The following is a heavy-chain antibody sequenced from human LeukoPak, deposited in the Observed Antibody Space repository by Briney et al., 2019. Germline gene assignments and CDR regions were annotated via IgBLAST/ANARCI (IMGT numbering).Heavy chain of an antibody. Sequence: GGSLRLSCAASGFTFSSYWMSWVRQAPGKGLEWVANIKQDGSEKYYVDSVKGRFTISRDNSKNTLHLQMNSLRAEDTAVYYCATHGSAHYYMDVWGKGTTVTISS. D-gene: IGHD2-2*03. CDR1: GFTFSSYW. J-gene: IGHJ6*03. CDR3: ATHGSAHYYMDV. V-gene: IGHV3-7*03. CDR2: IKQDGSEK.